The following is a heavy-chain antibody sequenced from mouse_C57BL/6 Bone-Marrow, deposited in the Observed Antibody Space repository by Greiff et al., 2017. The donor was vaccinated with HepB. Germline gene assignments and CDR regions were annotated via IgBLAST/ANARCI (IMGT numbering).Heavy chain of an antibody. CDR3: ARADYLYAMDY. V-gene: IGHV5-4*03. CDR1: GFTFSSYA. Sequence: EVMLVESGGGLVKPGGSLKLSCAASGFTFSSYAMSWVRQTPEKRLEWVATISDGGSYTYYPDNVKGRFTISRDNAKNNLYLQMSHLKSEDTAMYYCARADYLYAMDYWGQGTSVTVSS. J-gene: IGHJ4*01. D-gene: IGHD2-4*01. CDR2: ISDGGSYT.